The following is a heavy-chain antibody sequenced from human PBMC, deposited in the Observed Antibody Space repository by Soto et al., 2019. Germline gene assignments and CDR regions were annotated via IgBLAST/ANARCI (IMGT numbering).Heavy chain of an antibody. V-gene: IGHV3-21*01. J-gene: IGHJ4*02. Sequence: GGSLRLSCAASGFTFSSYNMNWVRQAPGKGLEWVSSISSSSSYIYYADLVKGRFTISRDNAKNSLYLQMNSLRAEDTAVYYCARDCHKGRFPTVTTTQCPDYWGQGTLVTVSS. CDR1: GFTFSSYN. CDR2: ISSSSSYI. CDR3: ARDCHKGRFPTVTTTQCPDY. D-gene: IGHD4-17*01.